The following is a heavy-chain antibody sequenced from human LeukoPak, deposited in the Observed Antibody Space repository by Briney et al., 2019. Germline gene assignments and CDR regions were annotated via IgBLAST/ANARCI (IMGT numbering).Heavy chain of an antibody. Sequence: ETLSLTCAVYGGSFSGYYWSWIRQPPGKGLEWVSAISGSGGSTYYADSVKGRFTISRDNSKNTLYLQMNSLRAEDTAVYYCAKEIYGSGSYYSSYWGQGTLVTVSS. CDR1: GGSFSGYY. D-gene: IGHD3-10*01. CDR3: AKEIYGSGSYYSSY. CDR2: ISGSGGST. J-gene: IGHJ4*02. V-gene: IGHV3-23*01.